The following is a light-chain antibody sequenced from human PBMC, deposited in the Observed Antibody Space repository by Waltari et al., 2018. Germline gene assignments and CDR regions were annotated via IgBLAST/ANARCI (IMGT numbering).Light chain of an antibody. J-gene: IGLJ3*02. Sequence: QSALTQPASVSGSPGQSITISCTGTSSDVGGYNYVSWYYVSWYQQHPGKAPKLMIYDVSSRPSCVSNRFSGSKSCTTASLTISGLQAEDEADYYCSSYTSSSTLVVFGGGTKLTVL. CDR2: DVS. CDR3: SSYTSSSTLVV. CDR1: SSDVGGYNYVSWYY. V-gene: IGLV2-14*03.